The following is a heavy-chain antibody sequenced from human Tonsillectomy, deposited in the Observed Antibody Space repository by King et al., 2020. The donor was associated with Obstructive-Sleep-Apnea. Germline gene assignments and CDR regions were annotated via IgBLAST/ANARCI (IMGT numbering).Heavy chain of an antibody. CDR2: IDWDDDK. D-gene: IGHD6-19*01. V-gene: IGHV2-70*01. Sequence: VTLKESGPALVKPTQTLTLTCTFSGFSLSTSGMCVSWIRQPPGKALEWLALIDWDDDKYYSTSLKTRLTISKDTSKTQVVLTMTNMNPVETATYYCARIRRSSGWSFDYWGQGTLVTVSS. CDR1: GFSLSTSGMC. J-gene: IGHJ4*02. CDR3: ARIRRSSGWSFDY.